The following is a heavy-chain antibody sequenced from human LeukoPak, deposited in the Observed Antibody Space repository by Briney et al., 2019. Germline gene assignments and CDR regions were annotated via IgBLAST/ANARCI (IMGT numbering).Heavy chain of an antibody. CDR1: GGTFNSYA. V-gene: IGHV1-69*01. D-gene: IGHD6-19*01. CDR3: AREKGSGWYGIDY. CDR2: IIPIFGTA. Sequence: SVKVSCKASGGTFNSYAISWVRQAPGQGLEWMGGIIPIFGTANYAQKFQGRVTITADESTSTAYMELSSLRSEDTAVYYCAREKGSGWYGIDYWGQGTLVTVSS. J-gene: IGHJ4*02.